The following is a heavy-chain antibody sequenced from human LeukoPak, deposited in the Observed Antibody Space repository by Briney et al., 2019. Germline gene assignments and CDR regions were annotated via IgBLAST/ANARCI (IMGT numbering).Heavy chain of an antibody. V-gene: IGHV1-2*02. CDR1: GYTFTGYC. CDR3: ARGLWFGELPNLFDY. D-gene: IGHD3-10*01. Sequence: ASVKVSCKASGYTFTGYCMHWVRQAPGQGLEWMGWINPNSGGTNYAQKFQGRVTMTRDTSISTAYMELSRLRSDDTAVYYCARGLWFGELPNLFDYWGQGTLVTVSS. CDR2: INPNSGGT. J-gene: IGHJ4*02.